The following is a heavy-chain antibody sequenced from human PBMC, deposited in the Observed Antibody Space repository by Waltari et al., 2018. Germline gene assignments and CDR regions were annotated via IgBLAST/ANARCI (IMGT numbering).Heavy chain of an antibody. Sequence: QVQLVESGGGVVQPGRSLRLSCAASGFTFSSYGMHWVRQAPGKGLEWVAVISYDGSNKYYADSVKGRFTISRDNSKNTLYLQMNSLRAEDTAVYYCAKDTEWERGYFDYWGQGTLVTVSS. CDR3: AKDTEWERGYFDY. J-gene: IGHJ4*02. CDR1: GFTFSSYG. D-gene: IGHD1-26*01. V-gene: IGHV3-30*18. CDR2: ISYDGSNK.